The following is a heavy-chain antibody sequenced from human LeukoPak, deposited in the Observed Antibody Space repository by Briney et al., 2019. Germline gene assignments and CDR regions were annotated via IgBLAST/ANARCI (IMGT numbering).Heavy chain of an antibody. J-gene: IGHJ4*02. CDR3: ARGRPGGYFDY. V-gene: IGHV3-48*02. CDR2: INSGCTTY. CDR1: GFTLSSYS. D-gene: IGHD3-16*01. Sequence: GGSLRLSCAASGFTLSSYSMYWVRQAPGKGLEWVSYINSGCTTYYYGDSVKGRFTISRDNAQNLLYLQMNSLRDEDTAVYYCARGRPGGYFDYWGQGTLVTVSS.